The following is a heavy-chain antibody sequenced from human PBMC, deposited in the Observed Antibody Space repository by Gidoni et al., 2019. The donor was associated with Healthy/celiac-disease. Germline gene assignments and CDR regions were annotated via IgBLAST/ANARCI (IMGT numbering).Heavy chain of an antibody. CDR3: ARDRRYYGSGSYPDY. Sequence: QLQLQESGPGLVKPSETPSLTCTVSGGSISSRSYYWGWLRQPPGKGLEWIGSIYYSGSTYYNPSLKSRVTISVDTSKNQFSLKLSSVTAADTAVYYCARDRRYYGSGSYPDYWGQGTLVTVSS. CDR2: IYYSGST. V-gene: IGHV4-39*07. CDR1: GGSISSRSYY. J-gene: IGHJ4*02. D-gene: IGHD3-10*01.